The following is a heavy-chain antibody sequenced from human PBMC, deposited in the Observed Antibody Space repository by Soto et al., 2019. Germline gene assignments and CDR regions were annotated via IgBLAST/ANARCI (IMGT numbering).Heavy chain of an antibody. CDR1: GFSITSSG. V-gene: IGHV3-30*18. CDR2: ISYDGKST. D-gene: IGHD3-3*01. Sequence: QVQLVESGGGVVQPGTSLRLTCDVSGFSITSSGMHWVRQAPGKGLEWVAVISYDGKSTYYADSVKGRFTISRDNSKNTLYLQMNSLTPEDTAVFYCVKDRGFYLDAFDMWGPWAKVTVSS. CDR3: VKDRGFYLDAFDM. J-gene: IGHJ3*02.